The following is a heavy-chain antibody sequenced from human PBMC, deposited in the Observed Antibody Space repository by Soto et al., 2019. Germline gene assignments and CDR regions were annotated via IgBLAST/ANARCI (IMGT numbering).Heavy chain of an antibody. D-gene: IGHD6-25*01. CDR3: ARAPKVSGSSQTRPDF. J-gene: IGHJ4*02. Sequence: QVQLHQWGAGLLKPSETLSLACSIYSGSFSGYYWSWIRQPPGKGLEWIGEISQSGNTNYSPSLKSRVSISIDTSKMPFSLNLASVSAADTAVYYCARAPKVSGSSQTRPDFWGQGTLVTVSS. V-gene: IGHV4-34*01. CDR1: SGSFSGYY. CDR2: ISQSGNT.